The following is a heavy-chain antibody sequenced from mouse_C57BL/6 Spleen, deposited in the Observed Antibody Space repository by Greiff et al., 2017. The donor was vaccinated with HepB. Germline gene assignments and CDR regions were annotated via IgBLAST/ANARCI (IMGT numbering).Heavy chain of an antibody. CDR3: TRGGYYGSSHWYFDV. V-gene: IGHV1-15*01. Sequence: QVHVKQSGAELVRPGASVTLSCKASGYTFTDYEMHWVKQTPVHGLEWIGAIDPETGGTAYNQKFKGKAILTADKSSSTAYMELRSLTSEDSAVYYGTRGGYYGSSHWYFDVWGTGTTVTVSS. CDR1: GYTFTDYE. CDR2: IDPETGGT. J-gene: IGHJ1*03. D-gene: IGHD1-1*01.